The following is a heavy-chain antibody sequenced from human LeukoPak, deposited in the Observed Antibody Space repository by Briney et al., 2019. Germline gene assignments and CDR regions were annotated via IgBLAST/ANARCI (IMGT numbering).Heavy chain of an antibody. CDR2: MNPNSGNT. D-gene: IGHD3-10*01. CDR1: GYTFTSYD. J-gene: IGHJ4*02. Sequence: ASVKVSCKASGYTFTSYDINWVRQATGQGLGWMGWMNPNSGNTGYAQKFQGRVNMTRDTSISTAYMELSSLRSEDTAVYYCARGWSRGGDYWGQVTLVTVSS. V-gene: IGHV1-8*01. CDR3: ARGWSRGGDY.